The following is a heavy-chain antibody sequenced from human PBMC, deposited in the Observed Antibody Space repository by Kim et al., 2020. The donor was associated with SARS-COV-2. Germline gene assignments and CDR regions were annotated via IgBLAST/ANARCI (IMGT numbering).Heavy chain of an antibody. CDR3: ARGLAQGSLSIRSERYGMDV. D-gene: IGHD5-12*01. CDR1: GYTFSSYG. CDR2: ISAYNGHT. V-gene: IGHV1-18*01. Sequence: ASVKVSCKASGYTFSSYGISWVRQAPGLGLEWMGWISAYNGHTNYAQKLQGRVTMTTDTSTSTAYMELRSLRSDDTAVYYCARGLAQGSLSIRSERYGMDVWGQGTTVTVSS. J-gene: IGHJ6*02.